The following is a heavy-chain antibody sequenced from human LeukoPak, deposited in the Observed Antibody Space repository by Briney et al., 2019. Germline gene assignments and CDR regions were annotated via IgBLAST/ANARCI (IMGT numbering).Heavy chain of an antibody. CDR1: GYTFTSYY. Sequence: GASVKFSCKASGYTFTSYYMHWVRQAPGQGLEWMGIINPSGGSTSYAQKFQGRVTMTRDTSTSTVYMELSSLRSEDTAVYYCARVTQMAWYFDLWGRGTLVTVSS. CDR2: INPSGGST. V-gene: IGHV1-46*03. D-gene: IGHD5-24*01. CDR3: ARVTQMAWYFDL. J-gene: IGHJ2*01.